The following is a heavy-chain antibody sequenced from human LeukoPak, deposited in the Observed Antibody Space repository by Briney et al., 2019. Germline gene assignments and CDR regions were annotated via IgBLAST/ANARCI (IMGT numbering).Heavy chain of an antibody. Sequence: GGSLRLSCAASGFTFSSYAMSWVRQGPGKGLEWVSAISASGGSTYYADSVKGRFTISRDNSKNTLYLQMNSLRGEDTAVYYCAKHTAVAGTSPYFDYWGQGTLVTVSS. CDR1: GFTFSSYA. CDR2: ISASGGST. CDR3: AKHTAVAGTSPYFDY. D-gene: IGHD6-19*01. V-gene: IGHV3-23*01. J-gene: IGHJ4*02.